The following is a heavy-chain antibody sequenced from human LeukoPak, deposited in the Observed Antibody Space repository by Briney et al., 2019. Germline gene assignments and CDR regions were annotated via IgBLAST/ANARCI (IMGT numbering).Heavy chain of an antibody. D-gene: IGHD6-25*01. Sequence: SETLSLTCTVSGGSISSGGYYWSWIRQPPGKGLEWIGEINHSGSTNYNPSLKSRVTISVDTSKNQFPLKLSSVTAADTAVYYCARAAAAHIPFDYWGQGTLVTVSS. CDR1: GGSISSGGYY. V-gene: IGHV4-39*06. CDR2: INHSGST. J-gene: IGHJ4*02. CDR3: ARAAAAHIPFDY.